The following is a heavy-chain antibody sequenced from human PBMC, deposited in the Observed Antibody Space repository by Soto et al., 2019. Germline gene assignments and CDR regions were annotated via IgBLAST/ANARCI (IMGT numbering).Heavy chain of an antibody. CDR2: IYYSGST. D-gene: IGHD3-10*01. J-gene: IGHJ4*02. CDR3: ARSITSDY. CDR1: GGSISSFY. V-gene: IGHV4-59*01. Sequence: SETLSLTCTVSGGSISSFYWSWIRQPPGKGLEWIGYIYYSGSTNYNPSLKSRVTISVDTSKNQFSLKLSSVTAADTAVYYCARSITSDYWGQGTLVTVSS.